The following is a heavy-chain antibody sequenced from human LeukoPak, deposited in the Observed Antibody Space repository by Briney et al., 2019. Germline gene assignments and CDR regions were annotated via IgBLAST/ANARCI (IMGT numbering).Heavy chain of an antibody. D-gene: IGHD6-6*01. Sequence: GESLKISCKGSGYSFTSCWIGWVRQMPGKGLEWMGIIYPGDSDTRYSPSFQGQVTISADKSISTAYLQWSSLKASDTAMYYCATNRIAARPPPADYYYYMDVWGKGTTVTVSS. CDR2: IYPGDSDT. V-gene: IGHV5-51*01. J-gene: IGHJ6*03. CDR1: GYSFTSCW. CDR3: ATNRIAARPPPADYYYYMDV.